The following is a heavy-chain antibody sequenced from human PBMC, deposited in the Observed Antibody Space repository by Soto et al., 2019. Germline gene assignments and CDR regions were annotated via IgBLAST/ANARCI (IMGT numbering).Heavy chain of an antibody. V-gene: IGHV3-23*05. CDR2: IDKSGGDT. D-gene: IGHD2-2*01. Sequence: GGSLRLSCAASGFTFTNYLMTWVRQAPGKGLEWVSSIDKSGGDTYYADSVKGRFTISRDNSKNTLYLQMNGLRAEDTALYYCAKDTYSRSWYFWGQGTLVTVSS. J-gene: IGHJ4*02. CDR1: GFTFTNYL. CDR3: AKDTYSRSWYF.